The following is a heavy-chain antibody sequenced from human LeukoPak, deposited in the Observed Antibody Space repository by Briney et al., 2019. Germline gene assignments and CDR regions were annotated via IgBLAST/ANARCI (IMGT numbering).Heavy chain of an antibody. D-gene: IGHD1-20*01. CDR3: ARGGAYNWNYHYYYYMDV. CDR1: GYTFTGYY. CDR2: INPNSGGT. V-gene: IGHV1-2*06. Sequence: GASVKVSCKASGYTFTGYYMHWVRQAPGQGLEWMGRINPNSGGTNYAQKFQGRVTMTRETSISTAYMELSRLRSDDTAVYYCARGGAYNWNYHYYYYMDVWGKGTTVTVSS. J-gene: IGHJ6*03.